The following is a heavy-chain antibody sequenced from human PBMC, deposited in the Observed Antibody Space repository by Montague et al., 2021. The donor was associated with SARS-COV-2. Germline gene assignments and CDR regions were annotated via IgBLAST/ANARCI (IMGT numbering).Heavy chain of an antibody. CDR2: IYNSGTT. J-gene: IGHJ4*02. CDR1: GGSISGYF. V-gene: IGHV4-4*08. CDR3: AATGYFAPGKYDS. D-gene: IGHD2/OR15-2a*01. Sequence: SETLSLTCAVSGGSISGYFWCWIRQSPGKGLEWIGYIYNSGTTKYNPALKSRVAITLETSKNQYSLTLNSVTAADTASYYCAATGYFAPGKYDSWGQGTRVTVSS.